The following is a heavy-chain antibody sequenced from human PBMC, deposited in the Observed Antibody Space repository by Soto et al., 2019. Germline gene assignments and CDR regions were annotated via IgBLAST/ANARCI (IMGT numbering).Heavy chain of an antibody. CDR3: ARDQVLANWGFCFDT. Sequence: SQTLSLTRAISVDSVSSNIAAWNWIRQSPSRCLEWLGRTYYRAKWYNDNAVSVKSRITINPDTSKNEFSLQLNSVTPDDTAVDYCARDQVLANWGFCFDTWGQGTLVTVSS. V-gene: IGHV6-1*01. D-gene: IGHD7-27*01. J-gene: IGHJ5*02. CDR2: TYYRAKWYN. CDR1: VDSVSSNIAA.